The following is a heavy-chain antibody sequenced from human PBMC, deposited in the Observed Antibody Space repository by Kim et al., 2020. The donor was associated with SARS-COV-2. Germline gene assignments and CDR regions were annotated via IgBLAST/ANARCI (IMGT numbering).Heavy chain of an antibody. Sequence: IYYADSVRGRITITRDNDKNPLFLQMNSLRAEDTAVYYCARGPNYSPFDYWGQGTLVTVSS. D-gene: IGHD4-4*01. V-gene: IGHV3-48*03. CDR3: ARGPNYSPFDY. CDR2: I. J-gene: IGHJ4*02.